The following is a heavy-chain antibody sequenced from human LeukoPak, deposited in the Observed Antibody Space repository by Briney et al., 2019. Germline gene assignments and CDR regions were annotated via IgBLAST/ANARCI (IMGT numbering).Heavy chain of an antibody. V-gene: IGHV1-8*01. D-gene: IGHD6-19*01. J-gene: IGHJ4*02. CDR3: ARGNPSSDYFDY. Sequence: ASVKVSCKASGYTFTSYDINWVRQATGQGLEWMGWMNPNSGNTGYAQEFQGRVTMARNTSISTAYTELSSLRSEDTAVYYCARGNPSSDYFDYWGQGTLVTVSS. CDR1: GYTFTSYD. CDR2: MNPNSGNT.